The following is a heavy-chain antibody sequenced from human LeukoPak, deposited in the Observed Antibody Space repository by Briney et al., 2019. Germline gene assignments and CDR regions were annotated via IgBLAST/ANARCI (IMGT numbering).Heavy chain of an antibody. CDR3: AKDLEVSIHYYFDS. CDR1: GFTFSSSA. J-gene: IGHJ4*02. D-gene: IGHD2-21*01. V-gene: IGHV3-23*01. Sequence: GGSLRLSCAASGFTFSSSAMSWVRQAPGKGLEWVSAISGSAGSTYYADSVEGRFTISRDSAKNTLYLQMNSLRAEDTAVYYCAKDLEVSIHYYFDSWGQGTLVTVSS. CDR2: ISGSAGST.